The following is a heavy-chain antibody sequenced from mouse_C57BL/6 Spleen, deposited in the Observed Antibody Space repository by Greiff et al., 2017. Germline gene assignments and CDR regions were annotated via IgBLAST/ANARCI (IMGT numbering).Heavy chain of an antibody. J-gene: IGHJ3*01. Sequence: VQLQQSGPELVKPGASVKIPCKASGYTFTDYNMDWVKQSHGKSLEWIGDINPNNGGTIYNQKFKGKATLTVDKSSSTADMELRSLTSEDTAVYYCARGGYSKCWFAYWGQGTLVTVSA. D-gene: IGHD2-5*01. CDR1: GYTFTDYN. V-gene: IGHV1-18*01. CDR3: ARGGYSKCWFAY. CDR2: INPNNGGT.